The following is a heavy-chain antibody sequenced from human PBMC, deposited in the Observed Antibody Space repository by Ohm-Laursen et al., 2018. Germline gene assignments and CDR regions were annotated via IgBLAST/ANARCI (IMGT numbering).Heavy chain of an antibody. CDR3: ARELAYYDSSGLDAFDI. CDR1: GVSISSGGYF. CDR2: IYYSGST. D-gene: IGHD3-22*01. J-gene: IGHJ3*02. V-gene: IGHV4-31*01. Sequence: TLSLTCTVSGVSISSGGYFWTWIRQHPGKGLEWIGYIYYSGSTSYNPSLKSLVTISFDTSKNQFSLNLSSVTAADTAVYYCARELAYYDSSGLDAFDIWGQGTMVTVSS.